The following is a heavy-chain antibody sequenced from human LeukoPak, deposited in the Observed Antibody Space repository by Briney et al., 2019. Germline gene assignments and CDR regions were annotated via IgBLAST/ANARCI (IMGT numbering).Heavy chain of an antibody. D-gene: IGHD1-14*01. CDR3: ARWYTETGGDVACDI. CDR1: GGSISSSSYY. V-gene: IGHV4-39*07. J-gene: IGHJ3*02. Sequence: SETLSLTCTVSGGSISSSSYYWGWIRQPPGKGLEWIGSVYYDGSAYYSPSLKSRVTISVDTSKNQFSLKLNSLTAADTAMYYCARWYTETGGDVACDIWGQGTMVTVSS. CDR2: VYYDGSA.